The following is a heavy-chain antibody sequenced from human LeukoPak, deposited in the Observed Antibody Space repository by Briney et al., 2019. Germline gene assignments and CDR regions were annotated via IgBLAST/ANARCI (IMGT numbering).Heavy chain of an antibody. D-gene: IGHD6-19*01. Sequence: PGGSLSLSCEASGLNFSASGMHWVRQAPGKGLEWVGMIWYVGNYIYYAPSVRGRFTISRDISKNRLYVQMNSLRDEDTALYYCVRSNSRGWLLSPMDDWRQGTLVIVSS. CDR2: IWYVGNYI. CDR1: GLNFSASG. J-gene: IGHJ4*02. V-gene: IGHV3-33*01. CDR3: VRSNSRGWLLSPMDD.